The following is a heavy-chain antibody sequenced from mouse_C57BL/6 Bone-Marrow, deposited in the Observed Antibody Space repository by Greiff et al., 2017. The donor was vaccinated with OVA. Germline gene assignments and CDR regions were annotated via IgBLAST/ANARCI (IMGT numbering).Heavy chain of an antibody. Sequence: VQLQQPGAELVRPGSSVKLSCKASGYTFTSYWMHWVKQRPIQGLEWIGNIDPSDSETHYNQKFKDKATLTVDKSSSTAYMQLSSLTSEDSAVYYCARLTGTLMDYWGQGTSVTVSS. D-gene: IGHD4-1*01. CDR3: ARLTGTLMDY. CDR2: IDPSDSET. J-gene: IGHJ4*01. V-gene: IGHV1-52*01. CDR1: GYTFTSYW.